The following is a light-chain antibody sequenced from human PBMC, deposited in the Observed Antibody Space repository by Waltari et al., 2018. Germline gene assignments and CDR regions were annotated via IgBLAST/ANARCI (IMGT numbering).Light chain of an antibody. V-gene: IGKV1-39*01. CDR1: QTITSY. CDR2: AAS. J-gene: IGKJ2*01. Sequence: DIQMTQSPASLSASVGDRVTITCRASQTITSYLNWYQHRPGKPPQLLIFAASGLQNGVPSRFSGSGSGTTFSLTISNVQPEDFATYFCQQTYSSPYTFGQGTKVDIQ. CDR3: QQTYSSPYT.